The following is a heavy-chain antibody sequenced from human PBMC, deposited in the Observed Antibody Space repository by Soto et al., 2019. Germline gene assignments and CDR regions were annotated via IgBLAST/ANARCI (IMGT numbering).Heavy chain of an antibody. D-gene: IGHD3-9*01. J-gene: IGHJ4*02. V-gene: IGHV5-51*01. CDR1: GYSFGHYW. CDR2: IYPDYSDT. Sequence: GESLKISCKGSGYSFGHYWIAWVRQTPGKGLEWMRLIYPDYSDTRYSPSFQGQVTISADKSVNTAYLQWNNLKASDTAIYYCARRPNDDVLTGYYFDSWGQGALVTVSS. CDR3: ARRPNDDVLTGYYFDS.